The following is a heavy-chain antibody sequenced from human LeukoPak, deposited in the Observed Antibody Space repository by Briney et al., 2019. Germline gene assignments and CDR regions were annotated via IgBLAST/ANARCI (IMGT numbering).Heavy chain of an antibody. V-gene: IGHV4-34*01. J-gene: IGHJ5*02. CDR2: INHSGST. Sequence: SETLSLTCAVYGGSFSGYYWSWIRQPPGKGLEWIGEINHSGSTNYNPSLKSRVTISVDTSKNQFSLKLSSVTAADTAVYYCARAPIVVVVAATPALHWFDPWSQGTLVTVSS. CDR3: ARAPIVVVVAATPALHWFDP. CDR1: GGSFSGYY. D-gene: IGHD2-15*01.